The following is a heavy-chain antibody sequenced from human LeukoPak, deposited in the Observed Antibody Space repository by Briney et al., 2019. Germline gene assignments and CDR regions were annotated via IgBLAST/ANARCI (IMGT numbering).Heavy chain of an antibody. CDR1: GFTFSNYW. CDR2: INLDGSQK. Sequence: GGSLRLSCAASGFTFSNYWMAWVRQAPGKGPEWVANINLDGSQKYYVDSVKGRFTISRDNSKNTLYLQMNSLRAEDTAVYYCANEIRPNDYWGQGTQVTVSS. D-gene: IGHD4-17*01. J-gene: IGHJ4*02. CDR3: ANEIRPNDY. V-gene: IGHV3-7*03.